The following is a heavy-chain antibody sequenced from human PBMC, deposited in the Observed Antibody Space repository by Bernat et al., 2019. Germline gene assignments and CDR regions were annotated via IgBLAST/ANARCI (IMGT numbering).Heavy chain of an antibody. J-gene: IGHJ6*02. CDR3: TTDRGVMDPNYYYGMDV. CDR2: IKSKTDGGTT. V-gene: IGHV3-15*07. D-gene: IGHD2-8*01. CDR1: GFTFSNAW. Sequence: EVQLVESGGGLVKPGGSLRLSCAASGFTFSNAWMNWVRQAPGKGLEWVGRIKSKTDGGTTDYAEPGKGRFTISRDDSKNTLYLQMNSMKTEDTTVNYCTTDRGVMDPNYYYGMDVWGQGTTVTVSS.